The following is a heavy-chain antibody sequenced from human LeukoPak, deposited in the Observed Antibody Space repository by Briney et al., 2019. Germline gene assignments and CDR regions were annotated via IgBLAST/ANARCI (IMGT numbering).Heavy chain of an antibody. V-gene: IGHV4-59*01. Sequence: SETLSLTCTVSGGSISSYYWSWIRQPPGKGLEWIGYIYYSGSTNYNPSLKSRVTISVDTSKNQFSLKLSSVTAADTAVYYCARDQGGRYSSSWYGQNNNWFDPWGQGTLVTVSS. J-gene: IGHJ5*02. CDR2: IYYSGST. CDR1: GGSISSYY. CDR3: ARDQGGRYSSSWYGQNNNWFDP. D-gene: IGHD6-13*01.